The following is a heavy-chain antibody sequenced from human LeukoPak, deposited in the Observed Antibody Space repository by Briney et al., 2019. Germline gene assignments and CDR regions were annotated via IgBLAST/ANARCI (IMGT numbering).Heavy chain of an antibody. V-gene: IGHV3-74*01. D-gene: IGHD5-24*01. Sequence: PGGSLRLSCEGSGITFSSNWMHWVRQAPGKGLLWVSRINTDGRTTGYAGFVKGRFLISRDNAKNALYLQMNSLRAEDTAIYYCVGDRDMAGFDYWGQGIPVTVSS. CDR2: INTDGRTT. CDR1: GITFSSNW. CDR3: VGDRDMAGFDY. J-gene: IGHJ4*02.